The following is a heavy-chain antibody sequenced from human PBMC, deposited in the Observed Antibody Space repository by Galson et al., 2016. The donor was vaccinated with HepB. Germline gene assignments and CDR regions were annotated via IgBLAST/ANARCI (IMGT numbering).Heavy chain of an antibody. CDR3: ARGHYDFEF. CDR2: NYENGDI. V-gene: IGHV4-59*02. J-gene: IGHJ4*02. Sequence: SETLSLTCSVSGSSVSNHYWSWVRQSPGKGLEWLAYNYENGDINYNPSLESRVTISVDTSKNQFSLKLTSVTAADTALYYCARGHYDFEFWGQGLLVTVSS. D-gene: IGHD3-16*01. CDR1: GSSVSNHY.